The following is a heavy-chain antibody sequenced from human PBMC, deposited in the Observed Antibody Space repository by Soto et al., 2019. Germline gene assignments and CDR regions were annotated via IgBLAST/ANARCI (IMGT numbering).Heavy chain of an antibody. CDR1: EFSFSNYW. CDR3: GRETTQFGTWADDL. J-gene: IGHJ4*02. V-gene: IGHV3-74*01. Sequence: GGSLRLSCAASEFSFSNYWMHWVRQTPGKGLVWVSRISNDGTTTTYADSVKGRFTISRDNAKNTLSLQMNSLRAEDTSVYFCGRETTQFGTWADDLWGQGNLVTLPS. CDR2: ISNDGTTT. D-gene: IGHD3-16*01.